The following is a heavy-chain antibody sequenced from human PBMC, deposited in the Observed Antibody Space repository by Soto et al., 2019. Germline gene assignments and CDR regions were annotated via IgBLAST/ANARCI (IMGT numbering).Heavy chain of an antibody. Sequence: PSETLSLTCTVSNFSISSGYYWGWIRQPPGKGLEWIATIYHTGHTYYNPSLKSRVTISVDTSENQFSLKLRSVTAADTAFYYCARVMGEFSRPGSLDFDFWGQGTLVTGSS. CDR2: IYHTGHT. J-gene: IGHJ4*02. V-gene: IGHV4-38-2*02. CDR1: NFSISSGYY. CDR3: ARVMGEFSRPGSLDFDF. D-gene: IGHD3-16*01.